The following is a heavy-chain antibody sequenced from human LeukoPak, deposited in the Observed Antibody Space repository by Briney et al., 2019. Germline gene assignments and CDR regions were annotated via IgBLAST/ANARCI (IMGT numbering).Heavy chain of an antibody. CDR3: AKGDGSGSYYLYYFDY. V-gene: IGHV3-23*01. CDR1: GFTVSINS. J-gene: IGHJ4*02. D-gene: IGHD3-10*01. CDR2: ISGSGGST. Sequence: GSLRLSCTVSGFTVSINSMSWVRQAPGKGLEWVSAISGSGGSTYYADSVKGRFTISRDNSKNTLYLQMNSPRAEDTAVYYCAKGDGSGSYYLYYFDYWGQGTLVTVSS.